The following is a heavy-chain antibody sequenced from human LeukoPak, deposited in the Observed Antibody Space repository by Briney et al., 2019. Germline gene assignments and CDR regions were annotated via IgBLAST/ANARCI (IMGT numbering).Heavy chain of an antibody. J-gene: IGHJ6*02. V-gene: IGHV1-18*01. Sequence: ASVKVSCKASGYRFTSYGFSWVRQAPGQGLEWMGWISAYSGTTDYPQKVQGRVTMTTDTSTTTAYMELRSLRSDDTAVYYCAGIEYSSSSFYYGMDVWGQGTTVTVSS. D-gene: IGHD6-6*01. CDR2: ISAYSGTT. CDR1: GYRFTSYG. CDR3: AGIEYSSSSFYYGMDV.